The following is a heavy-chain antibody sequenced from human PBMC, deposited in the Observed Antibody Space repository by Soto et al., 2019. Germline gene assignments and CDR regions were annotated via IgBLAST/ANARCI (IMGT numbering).Heavy chain of an antibody. CDR1: GFTLSSSA. J-gene: IGHJ4*02. D-gene: IGHD3-3*01. Sequence: GGSLRLSCAASGFTLSSSAMSWVRQAPGKGLEWVSAISGSGDNTYHADSVKGRFTISRDNSKNTLYLQMNSLRAEDTAVYYCAKRWGNRFLEPRDYFDYWGQGTRVTVSA. CDR2: ISGSGDNT. V-gene: IGHV3-23*01. CDR3: AKRWGNRFLEPRDYFDY.